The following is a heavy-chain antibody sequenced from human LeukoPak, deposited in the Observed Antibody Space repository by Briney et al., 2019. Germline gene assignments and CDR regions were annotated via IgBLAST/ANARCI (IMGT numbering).Heavy chain of an antibody. Sequence: GGSLRLSCVASGFTFSTYAMGWVRQVPEKGLEWVSSVSESGGSTYYADSVKGRFTISRDNSKDTLSLQMNSLKTEDTAVYYCTRDPPTGADYWGQGTLVTVSS. V-gene: IGHV3-23*01. CDR3: TRDPPTGADY. J-gene: IGHJ4*02. CDR2: VSESGGST. CDR1: GFTFSTYA.